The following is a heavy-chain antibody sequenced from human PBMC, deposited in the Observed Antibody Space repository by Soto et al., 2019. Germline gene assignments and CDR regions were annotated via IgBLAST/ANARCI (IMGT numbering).Heavy chain of an antibody. V-gene: IGHV1-18*04. D-gene: IGHD5-12*01. CDR2: ISAYNGDT. CDR3: ARSMATIGGSWFDP. CDR1: GYNFASYG. Sequence: QVQLVQSGAEVKKPGASVKVSCKASGYNFASYGFIWVRQAPGQGLEWMGWISAYNGDTNHAQKFQGRGIMTTDTSTSTAYMELRSLRSDDTALYYCARSMATIGGSWFDPWGQGTLVTVPS. J-gene: IGHJ5*02.